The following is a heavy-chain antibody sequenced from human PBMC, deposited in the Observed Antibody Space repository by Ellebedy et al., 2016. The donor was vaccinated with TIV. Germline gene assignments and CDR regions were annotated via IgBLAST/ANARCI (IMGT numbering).Heavy chain of an antibody. CDR2: LNPSSGST. CDR1: GYTFTSYF. J-gene: IGHJ6*02. CDR3: ARVPRGYCSSTSCGDV. D-gene: IGHD2-2*01. V-gene: IGHV1-46*01. Sequence: ASVKVSCKASGYTFTSYFLHWVRQAPGQGLEWMGILNPSSGSTTYAQKFQGRVTMTRDTSTSTVYMELSSLRSEDTALYYCARVPRGYCSSTSCGDVWGQGTTVTVSS.